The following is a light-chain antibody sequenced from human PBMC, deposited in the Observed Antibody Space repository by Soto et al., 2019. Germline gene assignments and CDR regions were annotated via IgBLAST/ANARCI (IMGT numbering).Light chain of an antibody. V-gene: IGKV3-11*01. CDR3: QQRSNKPLLT. Sequence: EIVLTQSPATLSLSPGERATISCRASQNVSSYLAWYQQKPGQAPRLLIYDASNRANGMPARFSGSGSGKDFSQPNSSLEPQDFAVYHCQQRSNKPLLTFCGKTKVEIK. J-gene: IGKJ4*01. CDR1: QNVSSY. CDR2: DAS.